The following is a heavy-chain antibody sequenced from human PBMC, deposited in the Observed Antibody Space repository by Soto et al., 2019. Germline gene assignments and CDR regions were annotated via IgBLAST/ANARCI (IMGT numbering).Heavy chain of an antibody. CDR1: GFTFSSYG. Sequence: QVQLVESGGGVVQPGRSLRLSCAASGFTFSSYGMHWVRQAAGKGLEWVAVIWYDGSNKYYADSVKGRFTISRDNSKNTLYLQMNSLRAEDTAVYYCARGGSGWENDYWGQGTLVTVSS. V-gene: IGHV3-33*01. D-gene: IGHD6-19*01. CDR3: ARGGSGWENDY. CDR2: IWYDGSNK. J-gene: IGHJ4*02.